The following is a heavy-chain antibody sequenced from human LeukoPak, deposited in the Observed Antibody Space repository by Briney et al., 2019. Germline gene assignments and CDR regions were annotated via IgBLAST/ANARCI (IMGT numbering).Heavy chain of an antibody. D-gene: IGHD3-10*01. Sequence: ASETLSLTCTVSGGSISSSSYYWGWIRQPLGKGLEWIGSIYYSGSTYYNPSLKSRVTISVDTSKNQFSLKLSSVTAADTAVYYCATLWTYYYGSGSSPNYYFDYWGQGTLVTVSS. J-gene: IGHJ4*02. CDR1: GGSISSSSYY. CDR3: ATLWTYYYGSGSSPNYYFDY. V-gene: IGHV4-39*07. CDR2: IYYSGST.